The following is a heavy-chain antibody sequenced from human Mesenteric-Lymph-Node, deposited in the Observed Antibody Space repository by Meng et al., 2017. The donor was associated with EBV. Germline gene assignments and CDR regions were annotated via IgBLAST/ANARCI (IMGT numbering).Heavy chain of an antibody. J-gene: IGHJ4*02. Sequence: EVQLVESGGGLVKPGGSLRLSCAASGFTFSSYSMNWVRQAPGKGLEWVSSISSSSSYIYYADSVKGRFTISRDNAKNSLYLQMNSLRAEDTAVYYCARAGGYDSSGYYRGSIYFDYWGQGTLVTVDS. D-gene: IGHD3-22*01. CDR3: ARAGGYDSSGYYRGSIYFDY. CDR1: GFTFSSYS. CDR2: ISSSSSYI. V-gene: IGHV3-21*01.